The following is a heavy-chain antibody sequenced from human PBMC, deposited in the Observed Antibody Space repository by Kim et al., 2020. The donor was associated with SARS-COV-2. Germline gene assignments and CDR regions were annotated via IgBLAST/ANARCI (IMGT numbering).Heavy chain of an antibody. CDR3: ARETPLQKSFDY. D-gene: IGHD4-4*01. J-gene: IGHJ4*02. CDR2: IYSGGST. Sequence: GGSLRLSCAASGFTVSSNYMSWVRQAPGKGLEWVSVIYSGGSTYYADSVKGRFTISRHNSKNTLYLQINSLRVEDTAMYYCARETPLQKSFDYWGQGTLVTVSS. V-gene: IGHV3-53*04. CDR1: GFTVSSNY.